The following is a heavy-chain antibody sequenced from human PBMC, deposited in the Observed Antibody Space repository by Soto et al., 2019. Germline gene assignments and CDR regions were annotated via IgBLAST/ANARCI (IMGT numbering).Heavy chain of an antibody. V-gene: IGHV3-33*01. CDR2: IWYDGSNK. D-gene: IGHD4-4*01. CDR3: ARDPSNYRYYYYYYGMDV. J-gene: IGHJ6*02. Sequence: GGSLRLSCAASGFTFSSYGMHWVRQAPGKGLEWVAVIWYDGSNKYYADSVKGRFTISRDNSKNTLYLQMNSLRAEDTAVYYCARDPSNYRYYYYYYGMDVWGQGTTVTVSS. CDR1: GFTFSSYG.